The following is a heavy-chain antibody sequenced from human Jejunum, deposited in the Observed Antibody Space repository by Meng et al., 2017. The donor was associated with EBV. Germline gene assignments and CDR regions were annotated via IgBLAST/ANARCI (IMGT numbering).Heavy chain of an antibody. CDR3: ARNWNF. V-gene: IGHV4-61*01. D-gene: IGHD1-1*01. CDR2: IYNSEST. Sequence: VQLQAWGAGLLKPSATLSLACSVSGGSVCCGTYSWTGIRQPPGKGLDWIGYIYNSESTNYNPSRKSRVTISLDTSKYQFSLKMSSVTAADTAMYSCARNWNFWGQGTLVTVSS. J-gene: IGHJ4*02. CDR1: GGSVCCGTYS.